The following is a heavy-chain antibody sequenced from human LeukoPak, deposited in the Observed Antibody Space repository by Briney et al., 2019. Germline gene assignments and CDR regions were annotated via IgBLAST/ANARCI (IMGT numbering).Heavy chain of an antibody. J-gene: IGHJ6*03. CDR3: ASHSSSLNRAKYYYYYYMDV. D-gene: IGHD6-13*01. CDR1: GGTFSSYA. CDR2: IIPIFGTA. V-gene: IGHV1-69*06. Sequence: GASVKVSCKASGGTFSSYAISWVRQAPGQGLEWMGGIIPIFGTANYAQKFQGRVTITADKSTSTAYMELSSLRSEDTAVYYCASHSSSLNRAKYYYYYYMDVWGKGTTVTVSS.